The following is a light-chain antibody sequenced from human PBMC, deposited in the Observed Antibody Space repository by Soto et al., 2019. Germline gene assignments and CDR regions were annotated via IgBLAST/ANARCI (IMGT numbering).Light chain of an antibody. J-gene: IGKJ1*01. CDR3: QQYYNCRMWT. Sequence: IVVAPSEATLSVSPGARAVSSWRARSSVCSSNLAWYQPKPCQPPRLLIYGGPTRATGIPARFSGSGSGTEYILTISSLLPADFAAYYCQQYYNCRMWTFGEGTKVDIK. CDR1: SSVCSSN. CDR2: GGP. V-gene: IGKV3-15*01.